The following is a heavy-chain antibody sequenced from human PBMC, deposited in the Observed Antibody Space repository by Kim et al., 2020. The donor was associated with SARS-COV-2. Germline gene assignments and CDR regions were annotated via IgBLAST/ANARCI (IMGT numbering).Heavy chain of an antibody. CDR2: IYYSGST. CDR1: GGSISSSSYY. V-gene: IGHV4-39*01. D-gene: IGHD3-16*01. Sequence: SETLSLTCTVSGGSISSSSYYWGWIRQPPGKGLEWIGSIYYSGSTCYNPSLKSRVTISVDTSKNQFSLKLSSVTAADTAVYYCARALKGAPQVWGSYETGWFDPWGQGTLVTVSS. CDR3: ARALKGAPQVWGSYETGWFDP. J-gene: IGHJ5*02.